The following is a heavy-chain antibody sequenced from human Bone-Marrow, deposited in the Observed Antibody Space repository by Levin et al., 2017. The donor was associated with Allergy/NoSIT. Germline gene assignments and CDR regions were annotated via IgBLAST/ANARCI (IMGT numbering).Heavy chain of an antibody. CDR3: PRDTHDYSNYYHGMDV. J-gene: IGHJ6*02. V-gene: IGHV1-18*01. CDR2: INAYKGDT. CDR1: GYTFTSYG. D-gene: IGHD4-11*01. Sequence: ASVKVSCKASGYTFTSYGITWVRQAPGQGLEWMGWINAYKGDTIYAQKFQGRVTMTTDTSTGTAYMELRSLRSDDTAVYHCPRDTHDYSNYYHGMDVWGQGTTVTVSS.